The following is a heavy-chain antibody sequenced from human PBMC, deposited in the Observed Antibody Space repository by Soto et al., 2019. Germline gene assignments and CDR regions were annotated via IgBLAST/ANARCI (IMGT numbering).Heavy chain of an antibody. J-gene: IGHJ3*02. CDR2: IWYDGSNK. V-gene: IGHV3-33*08. CDR1: GLTVSHNY. CDR3: ARYSYDAFDI. Sequence: GGSLRLSCVASGLTVSHNYMAWVRQAPEMGLEWVAVIWYDGSNKYYADSVKGRFTISRDNSKNTLYLQMNSLRAEDTAVYYCARYSYDAFDIWGQGTMVTVSS. D-gene: IGHD5-18*01.